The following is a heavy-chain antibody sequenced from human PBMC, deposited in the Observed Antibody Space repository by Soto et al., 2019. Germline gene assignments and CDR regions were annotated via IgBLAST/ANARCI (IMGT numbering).Heavy chain of an antibody. Sequence: GGSLRLSCTASGFTFGDYAMSWVRQAPGKGLEWVGFIRSKAYGGTTEYAASVKGRFTISRDDSKSIAYLQMNSLKTEDKAVYYCTAGKLYPSLDFDYWGQGTLVTVSS. J-gene: IGHJ4*02. D-gene: IGHD2-8*01. CDR3: TAGKLYPSLDFDY. CDR2: IRSKAYGGTT. CDR1: GFTFGDYA. V-gene: IGHV3-49*04.